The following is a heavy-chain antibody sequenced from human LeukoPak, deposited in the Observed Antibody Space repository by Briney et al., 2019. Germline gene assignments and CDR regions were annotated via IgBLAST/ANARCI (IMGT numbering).Heavy chain of an antibody. J-gene: IGHJ4*02. CDR3: ARKIAAAGEDYFDY. CDR1: GFTFDDYG. CDR2: INWNGGST. V-gene: IGHV3-20*04. Sequence: GGSLRLSCAASGFTFDDYGMSWVRQAPGKGLEWVSGINWNGGSTGYADSVKGRFTTSRDNAKNSLYLQMNSLRAEDTALYYCARKIAAAGEDYFDYWGQGTLVTVSS. D-gene: IGHD6-13*01.